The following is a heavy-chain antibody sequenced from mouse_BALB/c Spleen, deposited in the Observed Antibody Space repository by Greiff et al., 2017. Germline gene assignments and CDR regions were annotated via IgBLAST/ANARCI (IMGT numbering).Heavy chain of an antibody. D-gene: IGHD2-10*01. J-gene: IGHJ2*01. CDR2: ILPGSGST. V-gene: IGHV1-9*01. CDR3: ARSYPPYYFDY. Sequence: QVQLQQSGAELMKPGASVKISCKATGYTFSSYWIEWVKQRPGHGLEWIGEILPGSGSTNYNEKFKGKATFTADTSSNTAYMQLSSLTSEDSAVYYCARSYPPYYFDYWGQGTTLTVSS. CDR1: GYTFSSYW.